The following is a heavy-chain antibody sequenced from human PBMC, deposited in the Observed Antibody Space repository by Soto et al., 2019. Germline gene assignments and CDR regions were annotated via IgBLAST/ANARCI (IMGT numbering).Heavy chain of an antibody. D-gene: IGHD6-19*01. CDR1: GYTFTRYS. Sequence: ASVKVSCKASGYTFTRYSINWVRQAPGQGLEWVGWISNYNGDTKYAEKFQGRVTLTTETSTTTTYMDLRSLTSDDTAVYFCARGDSTGSPTGWLDPWGQGTMVTVSS. V-gene: IGHV1-18*04. J-gene: IGHJ5*02. CDR3: ARGDSTGSPTGWLDP. CDR2: ISNYNGDT.